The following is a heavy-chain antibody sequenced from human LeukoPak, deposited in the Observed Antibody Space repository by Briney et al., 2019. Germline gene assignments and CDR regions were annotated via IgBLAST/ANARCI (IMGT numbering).Heavy chain of an antibody. CDR2: ISAYNGNT. CDR3: ASSSILRYFDWLFNGMDV. Sequence: ASVKVPCKASGYTFTSYGISWVRQAPGQGLEWMGWISAYNGNTNYAQKFQGRVTITADKSTSTAYMELSSLRSGDTAVYYCASSSILRYFDWLFNGMDVWGKGTTVTVSS. CDR1: GYTFTSYG. D-gene: IGHD3-9*01. V-gene: IGHV1-18*01. J-gene: IGHJ6*04.